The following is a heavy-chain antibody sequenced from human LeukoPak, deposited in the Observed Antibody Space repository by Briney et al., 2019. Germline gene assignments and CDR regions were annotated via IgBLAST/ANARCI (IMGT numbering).Heavy chain of an antibody. J-gene: IGHJ4*02. CDR1: GSTFTSYG. D-gene: IGHD2-15*01. CDR2: ISAYNGNT. CDR3: ARDFSYSYYFDY. V-gene: IGHV1-18*01. Sequence: ASVKVSCKASGSTFTSYGISWVRQAPGQGLEWMGWISAYNGNTNYAQKLQGSVTMTTDTSTSTAYMELRSLRSDDTAVYYCARDFSYSYYFDYWGQGTLVTVSS.